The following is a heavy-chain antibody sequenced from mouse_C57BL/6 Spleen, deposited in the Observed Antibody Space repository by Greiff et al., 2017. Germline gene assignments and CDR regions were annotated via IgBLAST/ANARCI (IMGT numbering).Heavy chain of an antibody. CDR2: ISSGSSTI. CDR1: GFTFSDYG. J-gene: IGHJ4*01. D-gene: IGHD3-3*01. CDR3: AREGLSYAMDY. V-gene: IGHV5-17*01. Sequence: EVQWVESGGGLVKPGGSLKLSCAASGFTFSDYGMHWVRQAPEKGLEWVAYISSGSSTIYYADTVKGRFTISRDNAKNTLFLQMTSLRSEDTAMYYCAREGLSYAMDYWGQGTSVTVSS.